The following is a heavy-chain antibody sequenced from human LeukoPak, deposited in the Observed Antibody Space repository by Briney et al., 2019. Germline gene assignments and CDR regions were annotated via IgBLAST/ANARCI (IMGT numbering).Heavy chain of an antibody. CDR3: ARSFSGRGDAFDI. CDR2: IYYTGST. V-gene: IGHV4-59*01. CDR1: GGSIGSYY. J-gene: IGHJ3*02. Sequence: PSETLSLTCTVSGGSIGSYYWSWIRRPPGKGLEWIGYIYYTGSTDYNPSLKSRATISVDTSKNQFSLKLSSVTAADTAVYYCARSFSGRGDAFDIWGQGTMVTVSS. D-gene: IGHD6-19*01.